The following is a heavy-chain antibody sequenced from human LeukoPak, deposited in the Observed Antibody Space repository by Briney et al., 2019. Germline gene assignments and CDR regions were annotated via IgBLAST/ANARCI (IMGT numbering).Heavy chain of an antibody. CDR3: ARDQTEYCSGGNCYHGSVDY. D-gene: IGHD2-15*01. J-gene: IGHJ4*02. CDR1: GFTFSSYW. CDR2: IKQDGSEK. V-gene: IGHV3-7*01. Sequence: GGSLRLSCAASGFTFSSYWMSWVRQAPGKGLEWVANIKQDGSEKYYVDSVKGRFTISRDNAKNSLYLQMNSLRAGDTAVYYCARDQTEYCSGGNCYHGSVDYWGQGTLVTVSS.